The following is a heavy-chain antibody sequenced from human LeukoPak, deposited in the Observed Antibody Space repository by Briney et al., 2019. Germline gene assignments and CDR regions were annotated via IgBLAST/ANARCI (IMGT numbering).Heavy chain of an antibody. D-gene: IGHD4-17*01. CDR2: IRSKAYGGTT. Sequence: GGSLRLSCTASGFTFGDYAKSWVRQAPGKGLEWVGFIRSKAYGGTTEYAASVKGRFTISRDDSKSIAYLQMNSLKTEDTAVYYCTINYGDFDYWGQGTLVTVSS. J-gene: IGHJ4*02. CDR1: GFTFGDYA. V-gene: IGHV3-49*04. CDR3: TINYGDFDY.